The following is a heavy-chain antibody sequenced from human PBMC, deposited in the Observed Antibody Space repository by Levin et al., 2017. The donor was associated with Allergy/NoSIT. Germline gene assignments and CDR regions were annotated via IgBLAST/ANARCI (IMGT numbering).Heavy chain of an antibody. D-gene: IGHD3-9*01. V-gene: IGHV3-30*18. CDR1: GFTFSSYG. CDR2: ISYDGTNQ. CDR3: AKDRAYDILTRDPFVYYYDGMDV. Sequence: GGSLRLSCAASGFTFSSYGMHWVRQAPGKGLEWVAVISYDGTNQYYADSVRGRFTISRDNSKNTLYLQMNSLRAEDTAVYYCAKDRAYDILTRDPFVYYYDGMDVWGQGTTVTVSS. J-gene: IGHJ6*02.